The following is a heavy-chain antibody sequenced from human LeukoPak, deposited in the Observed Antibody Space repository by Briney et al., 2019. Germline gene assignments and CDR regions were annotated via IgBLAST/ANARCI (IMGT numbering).Heavy chain of an antibody. J-gene: IGHJ3*02. CDR2: IYYSGST. D-gene: IGHD3-22*01. CDR1: GGSISSGGYY. Sequence: SETLSLTCTVSGGSISSGGYYWSWIRQPPGKGLEWIGYIYYSGSTNYNPSLKSRVTISVDTSKNQFSLKLSSVTAADTAVYYCARHGVTNYYDSSGYYWNNAFDIWGQGTMVTVSS. CDR3: ARHGVTNYYDSSGYYWNNAFDI. V-gene: IGHV4-61*08.